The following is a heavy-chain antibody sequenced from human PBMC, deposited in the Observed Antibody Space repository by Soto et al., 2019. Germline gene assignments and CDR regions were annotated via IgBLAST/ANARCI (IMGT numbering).Heavy chain of an antibody. V-gene: IGHV3-30*18. CDR2: ISYDGSNK. CDR3: AKDLYDSSGSEAV. J-gene: IGHJ4*02. Sequence: QVQLVESGGGVVQPGRSLRLSCAASGFTFSSYGMNWVRQAPGKGLEWVAVISYDGSNKYYADSVKGRFTISRDNSKNTLYLQMNSLRAEDTAVYYCAKDLYDSSGSEAVWGQGTLVTVSS. CDR1: GFTFSSYG. D-gene: IGHD3-22*01.